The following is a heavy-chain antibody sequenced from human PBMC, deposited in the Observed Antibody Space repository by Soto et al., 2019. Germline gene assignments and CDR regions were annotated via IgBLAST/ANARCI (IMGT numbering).Heavy chain of an antibody. D-gene: IGHD3-22*01. V-gene: IGHV4-30-4*01. Sequence: QVQLQESGPGLVKPSQTLSLTCTVSGGSISSGDYYWSWIRQPPGKGLEWIGYIYYSGSTYYNPSLMRRGTMSVDTSKNQFSLKLSSVTAADTAVYYCARGSSYYDSSGYPPVIYFDYWGQGTLVTVSS. J-gene: IGHJ4*02. CDR2: IYYSGST. CDR1: GGSISSGDYY. CDR3: ARGSSYYDSSGYPPVIYFDY.